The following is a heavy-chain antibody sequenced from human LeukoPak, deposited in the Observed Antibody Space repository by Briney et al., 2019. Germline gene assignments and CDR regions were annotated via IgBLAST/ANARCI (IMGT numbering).Heavy chain of an antibody. D-gene: IGHD5-18*01. CDR1: GYTFTSYG. CDR3: ARGPAGYGPTYFDY. J-gene: IGHJ4*02. CDR2: ISAYNGNT. V-gene: IGHV1-18*01. Sequence: ASVKVSCKASGYTFTSYGISWVRQAPGQGLEWMGWISAYNGNTNYAQKFQGRVTITADESTSTAYMELSSLRSEDTAVYYCARGPAGYGPTYFDYWGQGTLVTVSS.